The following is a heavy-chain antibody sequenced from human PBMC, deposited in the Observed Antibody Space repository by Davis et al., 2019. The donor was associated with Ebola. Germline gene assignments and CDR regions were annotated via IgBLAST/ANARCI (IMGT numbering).Heavy chain of an antibody. CDR3: ARDAEYPSGYYYYYGMDV. V-gene: IGHV1-18*01. CDR1: GYTFTSYG. D-gene: IGHD2-2*01. J-gene: IGHJ6*02. CDR2: ISAYNGNK. Sequence: ASVKVSCKASGYTFTSYGISWVRQAPGQGLEWMGWISAYNGNKNYAQKLQGRVTMTTDTSTSTAYMELRSLRSDDTAVYYCARDAEYPSGYYYYYGMDVWGQGTTVTVSS.